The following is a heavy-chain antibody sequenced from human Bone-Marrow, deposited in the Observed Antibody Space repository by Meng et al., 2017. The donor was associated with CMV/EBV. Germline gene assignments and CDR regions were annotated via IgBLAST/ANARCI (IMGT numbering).Heavy chain of an antibody. CDR3: AKVGDIVVIPAANYLDY. J-gene: IGHJ4*02. Sequence: GGSLRLSCAASGFTFSSYGMHWGRQAPGKGLEWVAFIRYDGSNKYYADSVKGRFTISRDNSKNTLYLQMNSLRAEDTALYYCAKVGDIVVIPAANYLDYCGQGTLVTASS. D-gene: IGHD2-2*01. CDR2: IRYDGSNK. V-gene: IGHV3-30*02. CDR1: GFTFSSYG.